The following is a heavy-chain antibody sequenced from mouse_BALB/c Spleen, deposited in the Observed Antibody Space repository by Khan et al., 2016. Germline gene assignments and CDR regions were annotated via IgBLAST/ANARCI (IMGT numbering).Heavy chain of an antibody. V-gene: IGHV3-2*02. J-gene: IGHJ4*01. CDR1: GYSITSDYA. D-gene: IGHD2-14*01. CDR2: ISYSGRT. Sequence: EVELVESGPGLVKPSQSLSLTCTVTGYSITSDYAWNWIRQFPGNKLEWMGYISYSGRTSYNPSLKSRVSLTRDTSKNPVFLQLNSVTTEDTATYYCARGVRPYAMDYWGQGTSVTVSS. CDR3: ARGVRPYAMDY.